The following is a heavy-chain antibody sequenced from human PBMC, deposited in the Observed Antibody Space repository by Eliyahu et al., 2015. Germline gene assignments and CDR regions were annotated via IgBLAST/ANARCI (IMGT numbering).Heavy chain of an antibody. J-gene: IGHJ6*02. D-gene: IGHD2-8*01. V-gene: IGHV3-33*01. Sequence: QVQVVESGGGVVQPGRTLXLSXAASGFTFSXYGXPXXRQAPGKGLGXVAVIWYDGSNKYYADSVKGRFTVSRDNPKSTLYLQMNSLRAEDTAVYYCARDQWMTNNRLGYYYYGMDVWGQGTTVTVSS. CDR1: GFTFSXYG. CDR3: ARDQWMTNNRLGYYYYGMDV. CDR2: IWYDGSNK.